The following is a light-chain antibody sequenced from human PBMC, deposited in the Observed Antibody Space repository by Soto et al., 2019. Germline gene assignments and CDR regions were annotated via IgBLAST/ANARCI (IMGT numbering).Light chain of an antibody. Sequence: QSALTQPASVSGSPGQSITISCTGTSSDVGGYNYVSWYQQHPGKAPKLMIYDVSNRPSGVSNRFSGSKSGNTASLTISGLQAEDEAAYYCCSYTSSSTLVFGTGTKVTVL. J-gene: IGLJ1*01. CDR1: SSDVGGYNY. V-gene: IGLV2-14*01. CDR2: DVS. CDR3: CSYTSSSTLV.